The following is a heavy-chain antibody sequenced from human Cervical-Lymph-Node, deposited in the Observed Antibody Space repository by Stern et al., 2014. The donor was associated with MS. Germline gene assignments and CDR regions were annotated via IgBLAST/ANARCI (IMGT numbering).Heavy chain of an antibody. V-gene: IGHV1-24*01. Sequence: VQLVQSGAEVKKPGASVTVSCNAAGHPLSELAMHWLRQLPTRGLEWMGQFDSEDGETVYAQQFQGRLSMTEYTSTGTAYMTLTDLRSENTAVHYCETDGGVKWGPGTLVTVSS. J-gene: IGHJ4*02. CDR3: ETDGGVK. CDR2: FDSEDGET. CDR1: GHPLSELA. D-gene: IGHD3-16*01.